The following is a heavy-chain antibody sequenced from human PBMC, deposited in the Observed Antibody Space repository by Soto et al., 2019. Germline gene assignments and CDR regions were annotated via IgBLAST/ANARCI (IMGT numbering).Heavy chain of an antibody. CDR2: IYPGDSDT. J-gene: IGHJ5*02. D-gene: IGHD2-8*01. V-gene: IGHV5-51*01. CDR1: VYSFTSYW. Sequence: GESLKISCKGSVYSFTSYWIGWVRQMPGKGLEWMGIIYPGDSDTRYSPSFQGQVTISADKSISTAYLQWSSLKASDTATYYCARRLMRDRLNWFDPWGQGTLVTVSS. CDR3: ARRLMRDRLNWFDP.